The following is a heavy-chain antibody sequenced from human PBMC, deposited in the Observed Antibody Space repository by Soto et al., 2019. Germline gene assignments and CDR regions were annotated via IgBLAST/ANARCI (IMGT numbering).Heavy chain of an antibody. D-gene: IGHD6-13*01. CDR2: IYYSGST. CDR3: ASSIAAAGPFDY. CDR1: GGSISSYY. V-gene: IGHV4-59*01. J-gene: IGHJ4*02. Sequence: QVQLQESGPGLVKPSETLSLTCTVSGGSISSYYWSWIRQPPGKGLEWIGYIYYSGSTNYNPSLKSRVTISVDTSKNQFSLKLSSVTAADTAVYYCASSIAAAGPFDYWGQGTLATVSS.